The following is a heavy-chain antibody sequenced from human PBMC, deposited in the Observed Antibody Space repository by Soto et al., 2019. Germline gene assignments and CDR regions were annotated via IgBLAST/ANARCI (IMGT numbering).Heavy chain of an antibody. CDR3: ARASRSSSWSPKRYYYGMDF. CDR2: IRSKANSDAT. CDR1: GFTFSGSA. D-gene: IGHD6-13*01. V-gene: IGHV3-73*01. Sequence: GGSLRLSCAASGFTFSGSAMHWVRQAPGKGLEWVGRIRSKANSDATVYAASVKGRFTISRDDSKNTAYLQMNSLKTEDTAVYYCARASRSSSWSPKRYYYGMDFWGQGTTVTVAS. J-gene: IGHJ6*02.